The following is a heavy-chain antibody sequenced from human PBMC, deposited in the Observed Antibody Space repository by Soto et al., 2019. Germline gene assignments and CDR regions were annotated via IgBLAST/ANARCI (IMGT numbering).Heavy chain of an antibody. D-gene: IGHD5-18*01. V-gene: IGHV4-4*02. J-gene: IGHJ4*02. CDR2: IDHSGNT. CDR3: ARHRYSYGVYYFDY. Sequence: PSETLSLTCAVSGGSMSNNHWWSWVRQPPRKGLEWIGEIDHSGNTNYNPSLKSRVTMLIDESKNQISLKLSSVTAADTAVYYCARHRYSYGVYYFDYWGQGTLVTVSS. CDR1: GGSMSNNHW.